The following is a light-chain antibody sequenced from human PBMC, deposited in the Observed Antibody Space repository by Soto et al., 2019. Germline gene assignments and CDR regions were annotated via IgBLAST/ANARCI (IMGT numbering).Light chain of an antibody. CDR1: SSDVGGYNY. CDR2: DVS. J-gene: IGLJ1*01. Sequence: QSALTQPASVSGSPGQSITISCTGTSSDVGGYNYVSWYQQHPGNAPKLMIYDVSNRPSGVSNRFSGSKSGNTASLTISGLQAEDEADYYCSSYTSSSTYVFGSGNKVTVL. CDR3: SSYTSSSTYV. V-gene: IGLV2-14*01.